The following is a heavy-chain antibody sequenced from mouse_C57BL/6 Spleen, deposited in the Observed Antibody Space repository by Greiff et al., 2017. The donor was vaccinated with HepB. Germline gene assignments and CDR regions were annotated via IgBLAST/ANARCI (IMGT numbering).Heavy chain of an antibody. D-gene: IGHD2-13*01. Sequence: EVQLQQSGAELVKPGASVKLSCTASGFYIKDYYMHWVKQRIAQGLVWIGRIDHEDGETKYAPKFQGKATITTDTSSNTSYLQLSSHTSEDTAVDYCARYCDLSIGCWGQGTSVTVSS. CDR1: GFYIKDYY. CDR3: ARYCDLSIGC. CDR2: IDHEDGET. J-gene: IGHJ4*01. V-gene: IGHV14-2*01.